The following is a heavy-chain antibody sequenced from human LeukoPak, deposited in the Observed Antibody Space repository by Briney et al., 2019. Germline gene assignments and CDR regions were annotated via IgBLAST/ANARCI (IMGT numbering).Heavy chain of an antibody. D-gene: IGHD3-22*01. CDR3: AKERARYYDSSGIDY. Sequence: GGSLRLSCAASGFTFSSYAMSWVRQAPGEGLEWVSAISGSGGSTYYADSVKGRFTISRDNSKNTLYLQMNSLRAEDTAVYYCAKERARYYDSSGIDYWGQGTLVTVSS. CDR2: ISGSGGST. CDR1: GFTFSSYA. J-gene: IGHJ4*02. V-gene: IGHV3-23*01.